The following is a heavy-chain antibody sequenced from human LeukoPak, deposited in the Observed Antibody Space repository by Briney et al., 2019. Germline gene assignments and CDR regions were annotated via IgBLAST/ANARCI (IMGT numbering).Heavy chain of an antibody. CDR3: ARLVSNWFDP. Sequence: GGSLRLSCAASGFTFSDYMSWIRQAPGKGLEWISYISTTGNTIYYADSVKGRFTISRDNTKSSLYLQMSSLRVEDTAIYYCARLVSNWFDPWGHGTLVTVSS. D-gene: IGHD1-26*01. J-gene: IGHJ5*02. V-gene: IGHV3-11*01. CDR2: ISTTGNTI. CDR1: GFTFSDY.